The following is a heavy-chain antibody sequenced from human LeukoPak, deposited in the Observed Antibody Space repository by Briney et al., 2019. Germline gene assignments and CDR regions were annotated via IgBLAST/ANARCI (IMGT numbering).Heavy chain of an antibody. CDR1: GFSFSNYA. CDR3: ARDFGLRCSGGTCYSVYYYGMDV. V-gene: IGHV3-7*03. Sequence: GGSLRLSCSASGFSFSNYAMYWVRQAPGKGLEWGANIKQGGSEKYYVDSVKGRFTISRDNAKNSLYLQMNSLRAEDTAVYYCARDFGLRCSGGTCYSVYYYGMDVWGKGTTVTVSS. J-gene: IGHJ6*04. CDR2: IKQGGSEK. D-gene: IGHD2-15*01.